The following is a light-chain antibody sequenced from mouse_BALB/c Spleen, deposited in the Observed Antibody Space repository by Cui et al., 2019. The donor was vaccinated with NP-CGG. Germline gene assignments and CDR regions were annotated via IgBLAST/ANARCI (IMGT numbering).Light chain of an antibody. CDR3: LQYNNLST. CDR2: YSP. V-gene: IGKV19-93*01. J-gene: IGKJ1*01. Sequence: IQMTQSPSSLSASLGGKVTITCKASQDINKYIAWHQHKSGTGARLLTHYSPTFQPVIPSRFGGSASGRDYSFSISNLAHEDIANYCCLQYNNLSTFGGGTKLEIK. CDR1: QDINKY.